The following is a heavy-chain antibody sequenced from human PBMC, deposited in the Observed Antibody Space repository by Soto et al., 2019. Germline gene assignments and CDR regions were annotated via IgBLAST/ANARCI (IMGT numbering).Heavy chain of an antibody. J-gene: IGHJ4*02. CDR1: GGSISSSSYY. D-gene: IGHD2-21*02. V-gene: IGHV4-39*01. CDR3: ARHPSSVVVTAPGPTFDY. CDR2: IYYSGST. Sequence: QLQLQESGPGLVKPSETLSLTCTVSGGSISSSSYYWGWIRQPPGKGLEWIGSIYYSGSTYYNPSLKSGVTISVDPSKSQFSLKLSSVTAADTAVYYCARHPSSVVVTAPGPTFDYWGQGTLVTVSS.